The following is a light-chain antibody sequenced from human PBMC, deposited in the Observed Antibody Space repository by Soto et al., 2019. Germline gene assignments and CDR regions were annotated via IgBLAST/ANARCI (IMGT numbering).Light chain of an antibody. CDR1: QGISNY. V-gene: IGKV1-27*01. J-gene: IGKJ3*01. CDR2: AAS. CDR3: EKYSSAPPIT. Sequence: DIQMTQSPSSLSASVGDRVTITCRASQGISNYLAWYQQKPGKVPKLLIYAASTLQSGVPSRFSGSGSGTDFTLTISSLQAEDGASCYCEKYSSAPPITVGPGTKVDIK.